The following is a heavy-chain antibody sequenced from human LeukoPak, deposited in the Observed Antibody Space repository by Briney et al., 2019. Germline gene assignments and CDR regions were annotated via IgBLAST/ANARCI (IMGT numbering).Heavy chain of an antibody. D-gene: IGHD6-19*01. CDR2: VKQDGSEK. CDR3: ARDGLGYSSGWYITAPEY. V-gene: IGHV3-7*03. CDR1: GFTLSSYS. J-gene: IGHJ4*02. Sequence: GGSLRLSCAVSGFTLSSYSMNWVRQAPGKGLEWVANVKQDGSEKYYVDSVKGRFTISRDNAKNSLYLQMNSLGAEDTAVYYCARDGLGYSSGWYITAPEYWGQGTLVTVSS.